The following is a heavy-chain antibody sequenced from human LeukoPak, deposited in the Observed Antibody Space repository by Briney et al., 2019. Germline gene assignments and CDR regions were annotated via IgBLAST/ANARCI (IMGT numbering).Heavy chain of an antibody. Sequence: SETLSLTCAVYGGSFSGYYWSWIRQPPGKGLEWIGEINHSGSTNYNPSLKSRVTISVDTSKNQFPLKLSSVTAADTAVYYCARRSDYGDYGQVDYWGQGTLVTVSS. V-gene: IGHV4-34*01. CDR2: INHSGST. CDR1: GGSFSGYY. D-gene: IGHD4-17*01. CDR3: ARRSDYGDYGQVDY. J-gene: IGHJ4*02.